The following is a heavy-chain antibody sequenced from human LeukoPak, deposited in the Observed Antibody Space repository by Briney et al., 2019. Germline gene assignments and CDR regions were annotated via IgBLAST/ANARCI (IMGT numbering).Heavy chain of an antibody. CDR3: ARDKDWILFDY. D-gene: IGHD3/OR15-3a*01. CDR1: GFTFNTYA. V-gene: IGHV3-23*01. Sequence: GGSLRLSCSASGFTFNTYAMSWVRQAPGRAMEWVSAITASGGPTYYADSVKGRFTISRDNAKNTLFLQMNSLRAEDTAVYYCARDKDWILFDYWGQGTLVTVSS. CDR2: ITASGGPT. J-gene: IGHJ4*02.